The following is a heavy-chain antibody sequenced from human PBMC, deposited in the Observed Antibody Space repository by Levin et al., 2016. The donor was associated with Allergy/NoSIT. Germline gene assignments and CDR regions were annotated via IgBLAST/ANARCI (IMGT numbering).Heavy chain of an antibody. V-gene: IGHV4-4*07. CDR2: IYTSGST. D-gene: IGHD3-10*01. CDR1: GGSISSYY. CDR3: ARHYYDSGSYFLDY. J-gene: IGHJ4*02. Sequence: GSLRLSCTVSGGSISSYYWSWIRQPAGKGLEWIGRIYTSGSTNYNPSLKSRVTMSVDTSKNQFSLKLSSVTAADTAVYYCARHYYDSGSYFLDYWGQGTLVTVSS.